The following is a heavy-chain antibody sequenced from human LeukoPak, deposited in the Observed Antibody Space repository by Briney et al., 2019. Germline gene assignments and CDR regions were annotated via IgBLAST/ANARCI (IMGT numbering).Heavy chain of an antibody. CDR2: ISWNSGSI. CDR3: EIGDEYSSSFIDY. D-gene: IGHD6-6*01. CDR1: GFTFDDYA. J-gene: IGHJ4*02. V-gene: IGHV3-9*01. Sequence: GGSLRLSCAASGFTFDDYAMHWVRQAPGKGLEWVSGISWNSGSIGYADSVKGRFTISRDNAKNSLYLQMNSLRAEDTALYYCEIGDEYSSSFIDYWGQGTLVTVSS.